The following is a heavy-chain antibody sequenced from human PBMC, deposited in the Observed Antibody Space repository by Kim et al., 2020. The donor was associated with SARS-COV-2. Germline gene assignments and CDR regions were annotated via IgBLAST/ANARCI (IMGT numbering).Heavy chain of an antibody. J-gene: IGHJ6*02. CDR1: GYTFTSYG. CDR2: ISAYNGNT. CDR3: AREGSTGDIVATPRIDAPYYYYYGMDV. Sequence: ASVKVSCKASGYTFTSYGISWVRQAPGQGLEWMGWISAYNGNTNYAQKLQGRVTMTTDTSTSTAYMELRSLRSDDTAVYYCAREGSTGDIVATPRIDAPYYYYYGMDVWGQGTTVTVSS. D-gene: IGHD5-12*01. V-gene: IGHV1-18*01.